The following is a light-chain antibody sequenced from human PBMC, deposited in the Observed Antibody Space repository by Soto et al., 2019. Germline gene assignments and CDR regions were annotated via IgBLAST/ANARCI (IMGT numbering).Light chain of an antibody. J-gene: IGKJ4*01. V-gene: IGKV3-15*01. CDR1: QSISTN. CDR3: QQYNTWPPLT. Sequence: EIVMTQSPATVSVSPGERATLSCRASQSISTNLAWYQQKPGQAPRLLIFGASNRATAVPARFTASGSGTEFPLTISSLQSEDFAFYYCQQYNTWPPLTFGGGTKVEI. CDR2: GAS.